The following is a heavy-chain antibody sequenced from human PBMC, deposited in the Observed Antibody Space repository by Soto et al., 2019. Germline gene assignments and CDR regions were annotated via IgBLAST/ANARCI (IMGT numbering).Heavy chain of an antibody. D-gene: IGHD3-3*02. CDR3: ASPKIAFYNWFDP. J-gene: IGHJ5*02. V-gene: IGHV1-18*01. CDR2: ISGNNGDT. CDR1: GYTFTNYG. Sequence: EASVKVSCKTSGYTFTNYGISWVRQAPGQGLEWMGWISGNNGDTNYAQRLQGRVTMTTDTSTSTAYMELRSLTSDDTAVYYCASPKIAFYNWFDPWGQGTLVTVSS.